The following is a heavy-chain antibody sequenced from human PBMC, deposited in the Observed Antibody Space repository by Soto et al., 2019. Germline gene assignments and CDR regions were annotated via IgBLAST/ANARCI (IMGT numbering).Heavy chain of an antibody. CDR1: RFTFSYYA. CDR3: TRGLGSLDPFEA. V-gene: IGHV3-30-3*01. D-gene: IGHD3-16*01. J-gene: IGHJ3*01. CDR2: ILSDGSKQ. Sequence: GGSLRLSCAASRFTFSYYAMHWIRQAPGKGLEWVAVILSDGSKQYYAESVKGRFTISRDNSKSTLYLQMNSLRADDTAVYYGTRGLGSLDPFEAWGTGTRVTVAS.